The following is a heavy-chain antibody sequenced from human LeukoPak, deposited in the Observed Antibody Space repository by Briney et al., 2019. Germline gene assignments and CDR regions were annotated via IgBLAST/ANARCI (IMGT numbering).Heavy chain of an antibody. CDR2: GGSGGST. D-gene: IGHD6-13*01. V-gene: IGHV3-23*01. CDR1: GFIFSSYP. CDR3: AKMRWQYYHSYYMDA. Sequence: PGGSLRLSCAASGFIFSSYPMSWVRQAPGKGLEWVSYGGSGGSTYYTDSVKGRFTVSRDNSKSTLYLQMNSLTAEDTAVYYCAKMRWQYYHSYYMDAWGKGTTVTVSS. J-gene: IGHJ6*03.